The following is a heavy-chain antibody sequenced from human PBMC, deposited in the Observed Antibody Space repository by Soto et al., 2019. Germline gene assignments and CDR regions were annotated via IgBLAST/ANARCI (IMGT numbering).Heavy chain of an antibody. D-gene: IGHD3-3*01. CDR3: ARAHGSHLWSGFYNWFDP. V-gene: IGHV3-48*01. CDR1: GFTFSSYS. J-gene: IGHJ5*02. Sequence: GGSLRLSCAASGFTFSSYSMNWVRQAPGKGLEWVSYISSSSSTIYYADSVKGRFTISRDNAKNSLYLQMNSLRAEDTAVYYWARAHGSHLWSGFYNWFDPWGQGTLVTVSS. CDR2: ISSSSSTI.